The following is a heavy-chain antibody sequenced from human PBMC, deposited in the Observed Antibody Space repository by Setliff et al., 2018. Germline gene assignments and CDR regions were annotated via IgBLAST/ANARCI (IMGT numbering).Heavy chain of an antibody. CDR1: GGSVSSASHY. J-gene: IGHJ1*01. V-gene: IGHV4-39*07. CDR2: VYYSGYT. Sequence: ETLSLTCIVSGGSVSSASHYWGWIRQAPGKGMEWIGSVYYSGYTYYKPSLQSRVTMSVDTSKNQFSLKLTSVTAADTAVYYCARVDFTMIQGVIGHWGQGTLVTVSS. D-gene: IGHD3-10*01. CDR3: ARVDFTMIQGVIGH.